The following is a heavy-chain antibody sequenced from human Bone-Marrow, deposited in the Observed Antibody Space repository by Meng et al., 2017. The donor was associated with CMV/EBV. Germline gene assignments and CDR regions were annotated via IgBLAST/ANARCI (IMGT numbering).Heavy chain of an antibody. V-gene: IGHV3-23*01. CDR1: GFTVSSCA. D-gene: IGHD5-12*01. J-gene: IGHJ3*02. Sequence: GESLKISCAPSGFTVSSCALSWVRQAPGKGLEWVAGIKNRAGNTYYADSVKGRFTISRDNAKNTLYLQMNSLRVEDAAVYFCARVGLRHALDIWGQGTMVTVSS. CDR2: IKNRAGNT. CDR3: ARVGLRHALDI.